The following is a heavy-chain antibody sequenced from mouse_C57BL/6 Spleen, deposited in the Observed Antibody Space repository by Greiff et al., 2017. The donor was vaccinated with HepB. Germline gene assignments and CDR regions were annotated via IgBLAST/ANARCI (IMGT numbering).Heavy chain of an antibody. Sequence: EVQLVESGGGLVKPGGSLKLSCAASGFTFSDYGMHWVRQAPEKGLEWVAYISSGSSTIYYADTVKGRFTISRDNAKNTLFLQMTSLRSEDTAMYYCARRYGSSYRYAMDYWGQGTSVTVSS. D-gene: IGHD1-1*01. CDR1: GFTFSDYG. CDR3: ARRYGSSYRYAMDY. CDR2: ISSGSSTI. J-gene: IGHJ4*01. V-gene: IGHV5-17*01.